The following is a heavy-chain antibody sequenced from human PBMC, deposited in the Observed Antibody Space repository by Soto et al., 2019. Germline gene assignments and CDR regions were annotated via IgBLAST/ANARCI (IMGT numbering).Heavy chain of an antibody. CDR1: GFTFSSYG. V-gene: IGHV3-30*18. J-gene: IGHJ4*02. CDR3: PKDHGLDY. CDR2: ISYDGSNK. Sequence: GGSLRLSCAASGFTFSSYGMHWVRQAPGKGLEWVAVISYDGSNKYYADSVKGRFTISRDNSKNTLYLQMNSLRAEDTAVYYCPKDHGLDYWGQGTLVTVSS. D-gene: IGHD5-12*01.